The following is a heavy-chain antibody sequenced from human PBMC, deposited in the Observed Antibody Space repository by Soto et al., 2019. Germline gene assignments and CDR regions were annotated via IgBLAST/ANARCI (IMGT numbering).Heavy chain of an antibody. CDR3: ASLRFLEWSSFDY. CDR1: GGSISSYY. CDR2: IYYSGST. Sequence: PSETLSLTCTVSGGSISSYYWSWIRQPPGKGLEWIGYIYYSGSTNYNPSLKSRVTISVDTSKNQFSLKLSSVTAADTAVYYCASLRFLEWSSFDYWGQGTLVTVSS. V-gene: IGHV4-59*01. J-gene: IGHJ4*02. D-gene: IGHD3-3*01.